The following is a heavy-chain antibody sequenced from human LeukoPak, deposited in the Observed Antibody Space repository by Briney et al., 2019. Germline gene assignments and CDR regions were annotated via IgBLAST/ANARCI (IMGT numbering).Heavy chain of an antibody. V-gene: IGHV3-23*01. CDR1: GFTFSSYA. Sequence: GGSLRLSCAASGFTFSSYAMSWVRQAPGKGLEWVSAISGSGGSTYYADSVKGRFTISRDNSKNTLYLQMNSLRVEDTAVYYCARVFLDDNSRYRPFNYWGQGTLVTVS. CDR2: ISGSGGST. CDR3: ARVFLDDNSRYRPFNY. J-gene: IGHJ4*02. D-gene: IGHD5-12*01.